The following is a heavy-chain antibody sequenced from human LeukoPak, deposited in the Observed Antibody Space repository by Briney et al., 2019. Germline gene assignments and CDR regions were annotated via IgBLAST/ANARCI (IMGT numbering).Heavy chain of an antibody. CDR3: ATSGGTSGPELDY. CDR1: GYTFTGYY. CDR2: INPKSGGT. Sequence: ASVKVSCKASGYTFTGYYMHWVRQAPGQGLEWMGWINPKSGGTNYAQKFQGRVTMNRDTSISTAYMEVSRMTSDDTAVYYCATSGGTSGPELDYWGQGTLVTVSS. D-gene: IGHD3-3*01. V-gene: IGHV1-2*02. J-gene: IGHJ4*02.